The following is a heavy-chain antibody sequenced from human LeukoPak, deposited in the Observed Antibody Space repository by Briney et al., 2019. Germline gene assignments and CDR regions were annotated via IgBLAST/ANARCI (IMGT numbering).Heavy chain of an antibody. CDR1: GGSISSYY. D-gene: IGHD3-22*01. CDR2: IYTSGST. Sequence: PSETLSLTCTVSGGSISSYYWSWIRQPAGKGLEWIGRIYTSGSTNYNPSLKSRVTMSVDTSKNQFSLKLSFVTAADTAVYYCARTSDGQYYYDSSGYYVFDYWGQGTLVTVSS. V-gene: IGHV4-4*07. CDR3: ARTSDGQYYYDSSGYYVFDY. J-gene: IGHJ4*02.